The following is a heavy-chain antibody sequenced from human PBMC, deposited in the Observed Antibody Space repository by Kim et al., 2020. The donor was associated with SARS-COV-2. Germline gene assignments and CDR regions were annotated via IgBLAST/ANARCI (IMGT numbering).Heavy chain of an antibody. CDR3: ARFPDGDYYYYYGMDV. D-gene: IGHD7-27*01. Sequence: GGSLRLSCAASGFTFSSYSMNWVRQAPGKGLEWVSSISSSSSYIYYADSVKGRFTISRDNAKNSLYLQMNNLRAEDTAVYYCARFPDGDYYYYYGMDVWGQGTTVTVSS. V-gene: IGHV3-21*01. J-gene: IGHJ6*02. CDR2: ISSSSSYI. CDR1: GFTFSSYS.